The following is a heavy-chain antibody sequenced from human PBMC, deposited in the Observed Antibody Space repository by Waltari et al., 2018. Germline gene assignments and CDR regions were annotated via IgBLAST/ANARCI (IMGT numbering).Heavy chain of an antibody. CDR1: GYNFTDNY. J-gene: IGHJ6*02. CDR2: TNPNYDSP. Sequence: QVQLVQSGAEVRKPGASVKISCKASGYNFTDNYMHWVRQAPGQRPEWMGLTNPNYDSPTYSQKFQDRLTITTETSTRTLYMELNSLTSEDTAIYYCARGEERITAVLDLWGQGTTVIVSS. V-gene: IGHV1-46*01. D-gene: IGHD3-16*01. CDR3: ARGEERITAVLDL.